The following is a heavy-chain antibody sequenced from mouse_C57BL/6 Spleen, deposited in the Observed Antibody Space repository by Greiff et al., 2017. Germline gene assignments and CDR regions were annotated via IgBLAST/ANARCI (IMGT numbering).Heavy chain of an antibody. CDR3: ARDREGMEIAY. CDR1: GYSITSGYY. CDR2: ISYDGSN. Sequence: EVKLQESGPGLVKPSQSLSLTCSVTGYSITSGYYWNWIRQFPGNKLEWMGYISYDGSNNYNPSLNNRISITLDTSKNQFFLKLNSLTTEDTATYYCARDREGMEIAYWGQGTTLTVSS. J-gene: IGHJ2*01. V-gene: IGHV3-6*01.